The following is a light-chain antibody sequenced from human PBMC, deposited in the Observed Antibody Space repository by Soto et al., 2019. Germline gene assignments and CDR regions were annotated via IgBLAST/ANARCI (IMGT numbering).Light chain of an antibody. J-gene: IGKJ5*01. V-gene: IGKV1-39*01. CDR2: SAS. CDR3: QQSLTMPIT. Sequence: DIQMTQSPSSLSASVGDRVTITCRASQSINNYLNWYLQRPGQAPKLLIRSASTLQRGVPSRFSGSGSRTEFTLTIADLQPDDFATYYCQQSLTMPITFGHGTRLEIK. CDR1: QSINNY.